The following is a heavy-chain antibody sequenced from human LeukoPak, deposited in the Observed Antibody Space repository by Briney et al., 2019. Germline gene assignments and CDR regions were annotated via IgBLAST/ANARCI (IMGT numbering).Heavy chain of an antibody. D-gene: IGHD1-26*01. CDR1: GFTFSDAW. Sequence: GGSLRLSCAASGFTFSDAWMSWVRQAPGKGLEWVSAISGSGGSTYYADSVKGRFTISRDNAKNSLYLQMNSLRAEDTAVYYCARDWEGATPFDYWGQGTLVTVSS. CDR3: ARDWEGATPFDY. CDR2: ISGSGGST. J-gene: IGHJ4*02. V-gene: IGHV3-11*04.